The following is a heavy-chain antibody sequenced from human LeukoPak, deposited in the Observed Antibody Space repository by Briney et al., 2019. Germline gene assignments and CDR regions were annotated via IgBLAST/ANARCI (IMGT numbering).Heavy chain of an antibody. Sequence: GGSLRLPCATSGFIFSSYSMNWVRQAPGKGLEWVSYISSSSRTIYYADSAKGRFTISRDNAKNSLYLQMNSLRAEDTAVYYCARDFHVRNYDIGGYSYWGQGTLVTVSS. J-gene: IGHJ4*02. CDR2: ISSSSRTI. D-gene: IGHD3-22*01. V-gene: IGHV3-48*01. CDR1: GFIFSSYS. CDR3: ARDFHVRNYDIGGYSY.